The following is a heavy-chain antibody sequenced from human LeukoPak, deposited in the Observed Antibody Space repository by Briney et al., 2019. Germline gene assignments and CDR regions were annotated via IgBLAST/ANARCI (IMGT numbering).Heavy chain of an antibody. J-gene: IGHJ6*04. D-gene: IGHD3-10*01. V-gene: IGHV1-46*01. CDR3: ERGMVRGVIIKPYYYYGMDV. CDR2: INPSGGST. CDR1: GYTFTSYY. Sequence: ASVKVSCKASGYTFTSYYMHWVRQAPGQGLEWMGIINPSGGSTSYAQKVQGRVTMTRDTSTSKVYMELSSLSSEDTAVYYCERGMVRGVIIKPYYYYGMDVWGKGTTVTVSS.